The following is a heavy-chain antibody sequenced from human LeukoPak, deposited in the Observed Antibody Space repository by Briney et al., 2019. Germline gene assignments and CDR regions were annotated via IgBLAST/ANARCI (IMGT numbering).Heavy chain of an antibody. CDR2: IIPIFGTA. CDR3: ARDAAAGDAFDI. D-gene: IGHD6-13*01. Sequence: SVKVSCKASGGTFSSYAISWVRQAPGQGLEWMGGIIPIFGTANYAQKFQGRVTITADESTSTVYMELSSLRSEDTAVYYCARDAAAGDAFDIWGQGTMVTVSS. V-gene: IGHV1-69*13. J-gene: IGHJ3*02. CDR1: GGTFSSYA.